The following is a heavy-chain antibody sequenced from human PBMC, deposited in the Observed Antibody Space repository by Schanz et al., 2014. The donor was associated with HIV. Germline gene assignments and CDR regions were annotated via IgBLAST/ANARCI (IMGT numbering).Heavy chain of an antibody. CDR2: INHSGRA. CDR1: GGSFNGDY. V-gene: IGHV4-34*01. Sequence: QVQLQQWGAGLLKPSETLSLTCAVYGGSFNGDYWTWLRQPPGKAREWIGEINHSGRASIHPSLKSRVTVLVATSKTQFSLTLSSLTAAHTAVYYCARGIRRDCRSPSCNTGWFDPWGQGTLVTVSS. CDR3: ARGIRRDCRSPSCNTGWFDP. D-gene: IGHD2-2*02. J-gene: IGHJ5*02.